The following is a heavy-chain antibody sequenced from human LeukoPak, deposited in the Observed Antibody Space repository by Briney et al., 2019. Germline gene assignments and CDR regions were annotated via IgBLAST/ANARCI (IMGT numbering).Heavy chain of an antibody. D-gene: IGHD3-10*01. CDR1: GGSISSGGYY. CDR2: IYYSGST. CDR3: AREKYYYGSGTTNWFDP. J-gene: IGHJ5*02. Sequence: SETLSLTCTVSGGSISSGGYYWSWIRQHPGKGLEWIGYIYYSGSTYYNPSLKSRVTISVDTSKNQFSLKLSSMTAADTAVYYCAREKYYYGSGTTNWFDPWGQGTLVTVSS. V-gene: IGHV4-31*03.